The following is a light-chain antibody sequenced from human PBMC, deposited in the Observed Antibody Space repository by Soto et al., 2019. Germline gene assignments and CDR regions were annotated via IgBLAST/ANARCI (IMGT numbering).Light chain of an antibody. CDR1: QTITYY. Sequence: DIQMTHSPSTLSASVGDRVTITFRASQTITYYVNWYQQKPGGAPKLLIYAASNLQSGVPSRLSVSVSGQDFTLTISSLQLEDLATDYWQQSFATRKTVGQGTKVDIQ. J-gene: IGKJ2*01. V-gene: IGKV1-39*01. CDR2: AAS. CDR3: QQSFATRKT.